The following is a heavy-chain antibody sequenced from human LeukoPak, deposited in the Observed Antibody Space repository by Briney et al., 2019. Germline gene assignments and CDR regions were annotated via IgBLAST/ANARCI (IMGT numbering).Heavy chain of an antibody. CDR3: ARGRERGYYDILTGYYIFDH. D-gene: IGHD3-9*01. V-gene: IGHV3-21*01. CDR1: GFTFSSYS. CDR2: ISSSSSYI. Sequence: GGSLRLSCAASGFTFSSYSMNWVRQAPGKGLERVSSISSSSSYIYYADSVKGRFTISRDNAKNSLYLQMNSLRAEDTAVYYCARGRERGYYDILTGYYIFDHWGQGTLVTVSS. J-gene: IGHJ4*02.